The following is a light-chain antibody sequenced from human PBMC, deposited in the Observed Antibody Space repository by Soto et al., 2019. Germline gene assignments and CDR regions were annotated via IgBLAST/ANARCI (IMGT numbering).Light chain of an antibody. V-gene: IGKV3-15*01. CDR1: QSVSDN. CDR2: GAS. J-gene: IGKJ2*01. Sequence: EVVMTQSPATLSVSPGERVTLSCRASQSVSDNLAWYQQKPGQAPRLLIYGASTRAPTIPARFSGSGSGTELTLTISSLQSEDFAVYYCQQSNNSPYTFGQGTKLDIK. CDR3: QQSNNSPYT.